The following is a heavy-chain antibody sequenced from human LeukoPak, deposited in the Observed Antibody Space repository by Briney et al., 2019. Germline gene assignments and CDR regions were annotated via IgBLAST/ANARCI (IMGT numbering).Heavy chain of an antibody. CDR1: GFTFDDYG. V-gene: IGHV3-20*04. D-gene: IGHD6-6*01. CDR3: ARELEYSSSSRFYYYYMDV. CDR2: INWNGGST. J-gene: IGHJ6*03. Sequence: PGGSLRLSCAASGFTFDDYGMSWARQAPGKGLEWVSGINWNGGSTGYADSVKGRFTISRDNAKNSLYLQMNSLRAEDTALYYCARELEYSSSSRFYYYYMDVWGKGTTVTVSS.